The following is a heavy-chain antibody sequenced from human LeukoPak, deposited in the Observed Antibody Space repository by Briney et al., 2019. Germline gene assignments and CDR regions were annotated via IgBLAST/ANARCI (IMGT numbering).Heavy chain of an antibody. Sequence: ASVKVSCKASGYTLTSYYMHWVRQAPGQGLEWMGIINPSGGSTSYAQKFQGRVTMTRDTSTSTVYMELSSLRSEDAAVYYCASSVGATGNWFDPWGQGTLVTVSS. D-gene: IGHD1-26*01. V-gene: IGHV1-46*01. CDR2: INPSGGST. CDR3: ASSVGATGNWFDP. J-gene: IGHJ5*02. CDR1: GYTLTSYY.